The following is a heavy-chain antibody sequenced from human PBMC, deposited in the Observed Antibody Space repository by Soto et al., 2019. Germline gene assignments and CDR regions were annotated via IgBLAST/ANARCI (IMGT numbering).Heavy chain of an antibody. CDR3: ASIDCSSTSCPDAFDI. Sequence: PGESLKISCKGSGYSFTSYWIGWVRQMPGKGLEWMGIIYPGDSDTRYSPSFQGQVTISADKSISTTYLQWSSLKASDTAMYYCASIDCSSTSCPDAFDIWGQGTMVTVSS. V-gene: IGHV5-51*01. J-gene: IGHJ3*02. CDR2: IYPGDSDT. D-gene: IGHD2-2*01. CDR1: GYSFTSYW.